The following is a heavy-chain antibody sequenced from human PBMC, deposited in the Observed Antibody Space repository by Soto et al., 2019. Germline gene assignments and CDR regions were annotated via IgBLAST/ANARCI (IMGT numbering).Heavy chain of an antibody. CDR2: IIPIIGII. Sequence: QVQLVQSGAEVKKPGSSVKVSCKASGGTFSTYTITWVRQAPGQGLEWMGRIIPIIGIINYAHNFQGRVTISADKVKGTAYMELTGLGSDDTAVYYCAGDPDSQYNDTPGSTNPWGQVTMVTVNS. CDR3: AGDPDSQYNDTPGSTNP. V-gene: IGHV1-69*08. CDR1: GGTFSTYT. J-gene: IGHJ5*02. D-gene: IGHD3-22*01.